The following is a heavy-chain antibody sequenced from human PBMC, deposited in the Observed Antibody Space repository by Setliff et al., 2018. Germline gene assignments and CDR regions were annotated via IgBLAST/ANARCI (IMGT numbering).Heavy chain of an antibody. V-gene: IGHV4-4*08. Sequence: LSLTCIVSADSMNNNFWTWIRRPPRKGLEWIGYIYPDGTTNYNPSLKSRMTISLDMSKNQFSLTLRSVTAADTAMYYCARGINSVSWTPKYWGRGTLVTVSS. CDR3: ARGINSVSWTPKY. CDR1: ADSMNNNF. J-gene: IGHJ4*02. CDR2: IYPDGTT. D-gene: IGHD6-13*01.